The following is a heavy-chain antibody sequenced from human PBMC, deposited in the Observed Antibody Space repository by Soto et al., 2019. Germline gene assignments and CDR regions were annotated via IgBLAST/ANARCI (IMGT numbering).Heavy chain of an antibody. CDR1: GFTFSSYS. J-gene: IGHJ4*02. CDR3: ARDKDWAFDY. Sequence: PGGSLRLSCAASGFTFSSYSMNWVRQAPGKGLEWVSYIFVTSTPIYYADSVKGRFTVSRDNTQNSLFLLMNSLRAEDTAIYYCARDKDWAFDYWGQGTLVTVSS. CDR2: IFVTSTPI. V-gene: IGHV3-48*04. D-gene: IGHD3-9*01.